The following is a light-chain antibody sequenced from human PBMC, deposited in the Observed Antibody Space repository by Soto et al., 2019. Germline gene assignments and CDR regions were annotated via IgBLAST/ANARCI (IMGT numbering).Light chain of an antibody. V-gene: IGKV1-33*01. CDR3: QQFESFPYT. Sequence: DIQMTQSPSSLSASVGDRVTITCRASQHISNSLNWYYQKPGKAPKLLIYDASNLERGVPSRFSGSGSGTIFTLTISSLQPEDIATFYCQQFESFPYTFGQGTRLEIK. J-gene: IGKJ2*01. CDR1: QHISNS. CDR2: DAS.